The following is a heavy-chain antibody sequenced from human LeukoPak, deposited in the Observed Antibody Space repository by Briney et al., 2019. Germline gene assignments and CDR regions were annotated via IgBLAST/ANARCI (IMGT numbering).Heavy chain of an antibody. J-gene: IGHJ4*02. Sequence: PGGSLRPSCAASGFTFSDYYMSWIRQAPGKGLEWVSYISSSGDSIYYADSVKGRFTISRDNAKNSLYLQMNSLRAEDTAVYYCARHSSGYFRLDYWSQGTLVTVSS. D-gene: IGHD3-22*01. CDR2: ISSSGDSI. V-gene: IGHV3-11*01. CDR3: ARHSSGYFRLDY. CDR1: GFTFSDYY.